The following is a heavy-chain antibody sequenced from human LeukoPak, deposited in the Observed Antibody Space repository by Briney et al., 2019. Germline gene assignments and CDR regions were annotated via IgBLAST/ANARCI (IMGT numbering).Heavy chain of an antibody. CDR2: ISSSSSYI. J-gene: IGHJ6*02. V-gene: IGHV3-21*01. Sequence: GGSLRLSCAASGFTFSSYSMNWVRQAPGKGLEWVSSISSSSSYIYYADSVEGRFTISRDNAKNSLYLQMNSLRAEDTAVYYCARGRTVGVWYYYYGMDVWGQGTTVTVSS. CDR3: ARGRTVGVWYYYYGMDV. CDR1: GFTFSSYS. D-gene: IGHD3-10*01.